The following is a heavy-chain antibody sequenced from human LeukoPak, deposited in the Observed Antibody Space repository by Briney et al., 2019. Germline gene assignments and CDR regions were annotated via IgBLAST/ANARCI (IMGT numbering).Heavy chain of an antibody. CDR3: ARSGTYYDFWSGYYTSDYLDY. CDR1: GYSFTSYW. Sequence: GESLKISCKGSGYSFTSYWIGWVRQMPGKGLEWMGIIYPGDSDTRYSPSFQGQVTISADKSISTAYLQWSSLKASDTAMYYCARSGTYYDFWSGYYTSDYLDYWGQGTLVTVSS. D-gene: IGHD3-3*01. V-gene: IGHV5-51*01. J-gene: IGHJ4*02. CDR2: IYPGDSDT.